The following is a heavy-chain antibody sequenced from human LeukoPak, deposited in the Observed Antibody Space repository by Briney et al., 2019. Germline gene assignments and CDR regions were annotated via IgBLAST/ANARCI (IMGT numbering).Heavy chain of an antibody. CDR3: ARVGFGNTPHPIDY. Sequence: SETLSLTCTVSGGSISSGGYYWSWIRQHPGKGLEWIGYIYYSGSTYYNPSLKSRVTISVDTSKNQFSLKLSSVTAADTAVYYCARVGFGNTPHPIDYWGQGTLVTVSS. CDR2: IYYSGST. V-gene: IGHV4-31*03. CDR1: GGSISSGGYY. D-gene: IGHD4-23*01. J-gene: IGHJ4*02.